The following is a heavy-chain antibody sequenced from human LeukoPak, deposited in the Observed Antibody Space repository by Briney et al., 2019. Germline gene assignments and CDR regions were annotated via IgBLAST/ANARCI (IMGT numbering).Heavy chain of an antibody. D-gene: IGHD5-12*01. J-gene: IGHJ4*02. V-gene: IGHV3-23*01. CDR1: GFTFSTYA. CDR2: ISGSGGST. CDR3: AKSRRGYDY. Sequence: GSLRLSCAASGFTFSTYAMTWVRQAPGKGLEWVSGISGSGGSTYYADSVKGRFTVSRDNSRNALYLQMNSLRAEDTALYYCAKSRRGYDYWGQGTLVTVSS.